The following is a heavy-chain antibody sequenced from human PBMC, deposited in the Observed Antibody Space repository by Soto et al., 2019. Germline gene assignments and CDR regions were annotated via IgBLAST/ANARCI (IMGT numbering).Heavy chain of an antibody. CDR3: VGTYSSSSNHHYYYYGMDV. CDR1: GDSVSSNSAA. J-gene: IGHJ6*02. CDR2: TYYRSKWYN. D-gene: IGHD6-6*01. V-gene: IGHV6-1*01. Sequence: SQTLSLTCAISGDSVSSNSAAWNWIRQSPSRGLEWLGRTYYRSKWYNDYAVSVKSRITINPDTSKNQFSLQLNSVTPEDTAVYYCVGTYSSSSNHHYYYYGMDVWGQGTTVTVSS.